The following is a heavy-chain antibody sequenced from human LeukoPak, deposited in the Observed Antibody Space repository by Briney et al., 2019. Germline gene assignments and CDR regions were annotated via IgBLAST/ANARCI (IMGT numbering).Heavy chain of an antibody. D-gene: IGHD3-10*01. J-gene: IGHJ4*02. V-gene: IGHV4-34*01. Sequence: SETLSLTCAVYGGSFSGYYWNWIRQPPGKGLEWIGEINHSGSTNYNPSLKSRVTISIDTSKNQFSLILSSVTAADTAVYYCARRELYGSGSPYYFDYWGQGTLVTVSS. CDR2: INHSGST. CDR1: GGSFSGYY. CDR3: ARRELYGSGSPYYFDY.